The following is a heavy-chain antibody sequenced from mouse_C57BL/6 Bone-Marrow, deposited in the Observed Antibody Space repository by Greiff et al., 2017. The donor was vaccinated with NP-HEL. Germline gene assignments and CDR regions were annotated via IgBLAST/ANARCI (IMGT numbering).Heavy chain of an antibody. V-gene: IGHV1-9*01. J-gene: IGHJ1*03. CDR1: CYTFTGYW. D-gene: IGHD1-1*01. Sequence: VQLQQSGAELMKPGASVKLSCKATCYTFTGYWIEWVKQRPGHGLEWIGEILPGSGSTHYNEKFKGKATFTADTSSNTAYMQLSSLTTEDSAIYYCARRRYHGRSVYWYFDVWGTGTTVTVSS. CDR3: ARRRYHGRSVYWYFDV. CDR2: ILPGSGST.